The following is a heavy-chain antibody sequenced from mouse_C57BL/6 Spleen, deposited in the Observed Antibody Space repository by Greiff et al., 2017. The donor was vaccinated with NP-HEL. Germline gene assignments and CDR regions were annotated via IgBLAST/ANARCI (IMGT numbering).Heavy chain of an antibody. CDR3: ARGRGKGYYFDY. J-gene: IGHJ2*01. CDR1: GYAFSSYW. Sequence: VQLQQSGAELVKPGASVKISCKASGYAFSSYWMNWVKQRPGKGLEWIGQIYPGDGDTNYNEKFKGKATFTADTSSNTAYMQLSSLTTEDSAIYYCARGRGKGYYFDYWGQGTTLTVSS. CDR2: IYPGDGDT. V-gene: IGHV1-80*01.